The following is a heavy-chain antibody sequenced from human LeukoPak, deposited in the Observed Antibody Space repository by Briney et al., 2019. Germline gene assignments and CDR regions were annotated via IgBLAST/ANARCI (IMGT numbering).Heavy chain of an antibody. CDR2: IYYSGST. D-gene: IGHD2-15*01. J-gene: IGHJ6*03. Sequence: PSETLSLTCTVSGGSISSSSYYWGWIRQPPGKGLEWIGSIYYSGSTNYNPSLKSRVTISVDTSKNQFSLKLSSVTAADTAVYYCAGVPIQKYCSGGSCYSGRPYYYYMDVWGKGTTVTVSS. CDR3: AGVPIQKYCSGGSCYSGRPYYYYMDV. CDR1: GGSISSSSYY. V-gene: IGHV4-39*07.